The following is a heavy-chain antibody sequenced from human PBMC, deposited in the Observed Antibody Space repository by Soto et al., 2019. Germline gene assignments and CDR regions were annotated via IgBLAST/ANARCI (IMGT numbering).Heavy chain of an antibody. V-gene: IGHV1-46*03. CDR2: INPSGGST. J-gene: IGHJ3*02. CDR3: AREMQDIVVVVAARGDAFDI. Sequence: ASVKVSCKASGYTFTSYYMHWVRQAPGQGLEWMGIINPSGGSTSYAQKFQGRVTMTRDTSTSTVYMELSSLRSEDTAVYYCAREMQDIVVVVAARGDAFDIWGQGTMVTVSS. D-gene: IGHD2-15*01. CDR1: GYTFTSYY.